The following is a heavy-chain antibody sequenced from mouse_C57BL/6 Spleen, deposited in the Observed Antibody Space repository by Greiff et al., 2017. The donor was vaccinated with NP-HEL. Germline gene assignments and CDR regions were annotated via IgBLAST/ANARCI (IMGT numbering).Heavy chain of an antibody. CDR2: ISYDGSN. CDR3: ARDRPAHGFAY. D-gene: IGHD3-2*02. Sequence: EVQLVESGPGLVKPSPSLSLTCSVTGYSITSGYYWNWIRQLPGNKLEWMGYISYDGSNNYNPSLKNRISITRDTSKNQFFLKLNSVTTEDTATYYCARDRPAHGFAYWGQGTLVTVSA. J-gene: IGHJ3*01. V-gene: IGHV3-6*01. CDR1: GYSITSGYY.